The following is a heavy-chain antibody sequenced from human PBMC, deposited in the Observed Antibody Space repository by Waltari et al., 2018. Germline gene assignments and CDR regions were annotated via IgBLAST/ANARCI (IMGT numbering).Heavy chain of an antibody. CDR1: GYTFTSYD. V-gene: IGHV1-8*01. Sequence: QVQLVQSGAEVKKPGASVKVSCKASGYTFTSYDINWVRQATGQGLEWMGWINPNSGNTGYAKKFQGRVTMTRNTSISTAYMELSSLRSEDTAVYYCARDGLRFGELLPDYWGQGTLVTVSS. D-gene: IGHD3-10*01. CDR2: INPNSGNT. CDR3: ARDGLRFGELLPDY. J-gene: IGHJ4*02.